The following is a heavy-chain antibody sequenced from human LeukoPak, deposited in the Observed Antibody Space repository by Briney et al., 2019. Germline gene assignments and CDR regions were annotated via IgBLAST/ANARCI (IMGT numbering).Heavy chain of an antibody. Sequence: GASVKVSCKASGYTFTGYYMHWVRQAPGQGLEWMGRINPNSGGTNYAQKFQGRVTITTDESTSTAYMELSSLRSEDTAVYYCARDNYDSSGYSLAFDIWGQGTMVTVSS. CDR1: GYTFTGYY. J-gene: IGHJ3*02. CDR3: ARDNYDSSGYSLAFDI. CDR2: INPNSGGT. D-gene: IGHD3-22*01. V-gene: IGHV1-2*06.